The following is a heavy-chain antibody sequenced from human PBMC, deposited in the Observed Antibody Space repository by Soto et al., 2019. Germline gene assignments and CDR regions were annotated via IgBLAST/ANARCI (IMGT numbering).Heavy chain of an antibody. D-gene: IGHD3-16*01. CDR1: GDTFSSYA. CDR2: IIPIFGTA. J-gene: IGHJ6*02. CDR3: VRPRPSGENYGMDV. V-gene: IGHV1-69*13. Sequence: ASVKVSCKASGDTFSSYAISWVRQAPGQGLEWMGGIIPIFGTANYAQKFQGRVTITADESTSTAYMELSSLRAEDTAVYYCVRPRPSGENYGMDVWGQGTTVTVSS.